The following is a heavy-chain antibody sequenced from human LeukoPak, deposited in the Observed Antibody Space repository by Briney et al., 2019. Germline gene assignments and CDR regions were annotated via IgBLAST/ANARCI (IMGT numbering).Heavy chain of an antibody. V-gene: IGHV1-18*04. J-gene: IGHJ4*02. CDR3: ARERVTSRWLAPLIDY. CDR1: GYTFTSYG. Sequence: ASVKVSCKASGYTFTSYGISWVRQAPGQGLEWMEWISDYNGNTNYAQKLEGRVTMNTDTSTSTAYMELRSLRSDDTAVYYCARERVTSRWLAPLIDYWGQGTLVTVSS. CDR2: ISDYNGNT. D-gene: IGHD5-24*01.